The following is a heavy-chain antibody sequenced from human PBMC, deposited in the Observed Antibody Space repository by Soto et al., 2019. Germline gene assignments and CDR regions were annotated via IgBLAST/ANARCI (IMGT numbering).Heavy chain of an antibody. V-gene: IGHV4-39*07. CDR3: ARVSGMAAAVTYNWFDP. Sequence: SETLSLTCTVSGGSISSGDYYWSWIRQPPGKGLEWIGEINHSGSTNYNPSLKSRVTISVDTSKNQFSLKLSSVTAADTAVYYCARVSGMAAAVTYNWFDPWGQGTLVTVSS. D-gene: IGHD6-13*01. CDR2: INHSGST. CDR1: GGSISSGDYY. J-gene: IGHJ5*02.